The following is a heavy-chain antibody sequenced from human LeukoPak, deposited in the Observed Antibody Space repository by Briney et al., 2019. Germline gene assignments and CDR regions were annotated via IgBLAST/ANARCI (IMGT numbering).Heavy chain of an antibody. CDR2: IYTSGRT. V-gene: IGHV4-61*02. Sequence: SQTLSLTCTVSGGSISSGSYYWSWIRQPAGKGLEWIGRIYTSGRTNYNPSLKSRVTISVDTSKNQFSLKLSSVTAADTAVYYCARAEEPINWFDPWGQGTLVTVSS. D-gene: IGHD3-3*01. J-gene: IGHJ5*02. CDR3: ARAEEPINWFDP. CDR1: GGSISSGSYY.